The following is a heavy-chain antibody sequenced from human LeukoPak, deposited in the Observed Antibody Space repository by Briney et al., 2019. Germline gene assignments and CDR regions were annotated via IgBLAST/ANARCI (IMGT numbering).Heavy chain of an antibody. CDR3: AAGNYFDS. CDR2: IKQDGAEK. J-gene: IGHJ4*02. Sequence: QPGGSLRLXCAASGFSFTTYWMNWVRQAPGKGLEWVANIKQDGAEKYYVDSVKGRFTISRDNAKNSLYLQMNRLRAEDTAVYYCAAGNYFDSWGQGTLVAVSS. V-gene: IGHV3-7*01. D-gene: IGHD1-26*01. CDR1: GFSFTTYW.